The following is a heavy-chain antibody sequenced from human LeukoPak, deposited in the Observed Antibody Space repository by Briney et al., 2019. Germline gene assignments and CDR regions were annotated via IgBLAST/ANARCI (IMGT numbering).Heavy chain of an antibody. CDR1: GFTFSSYA. J-gene: IGHJ4*02. Sequence: PGRSLRLSCAASGFTFSSYAMHWVRQAPGKGLEWVAVISYDGSNKYYADSVKGRFTISRDNAKNSLYLQMNSLRAEDTALYYCAKDFTAMVRGGDYWGQGTLVTVSS. CDR3: AKDFTAMVRGGDY. CDR2: ISYDGSNK. V-gene: IGHV3-30-3*01. D-gene: IGHD5-18*01.